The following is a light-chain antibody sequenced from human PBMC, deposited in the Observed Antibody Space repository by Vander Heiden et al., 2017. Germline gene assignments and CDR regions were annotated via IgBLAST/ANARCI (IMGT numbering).Light chain of an antibody. V-gene: IGKV3-11*01. CDR1: QSVSNY. J-gene: IGKJ4*01. Sequence: EIVLTQSPATLSLSPGERATLSGRASQSVSNYLAWYKHKHGQAPRLLIYDASNRAAGITARFSGSGAGTDVTLTISSREPEDVAVYYCQQRSNWPPEVTFGGGTKVEIK. CDR3: QQRSNWPPEVT. CDR2: DAS.